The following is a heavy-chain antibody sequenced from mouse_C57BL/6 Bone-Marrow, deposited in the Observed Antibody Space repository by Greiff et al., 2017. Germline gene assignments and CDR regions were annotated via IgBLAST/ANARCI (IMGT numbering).Heavy chain of an antibody. V-gene: IGHV1-81*01. Sequence: VKLMESGAELARPGASVKLSCKASGYTFTSYGISWVKQRTGQGLEWIGEIYPRSGNTYYNEKFKGKATLTADKSSSTAYMELRSLTSEDSAVYFCARPGDGYYFYAMDYWGQGTSVTVSS. J-gene: IGHJ4*01. CDR2: IYPRSGNT. CDR3: ARPGDGYYFYAMDY. CDR1: GYTFTSYG. D-gene: IGHD2-3*01.